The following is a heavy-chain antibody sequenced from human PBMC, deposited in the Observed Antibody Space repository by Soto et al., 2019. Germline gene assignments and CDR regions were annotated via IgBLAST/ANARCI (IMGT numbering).Heavy chain of an antibody. J-gene: IGHJ6*02. CDR1: GFTFSSYS. CDR2: ISSSSSYI. CDR3: ARDMVLPPSYYYYGMDV. V-gene: IGHV3-21*01. Sequence: ESGGGLVKPGGSLRLSCAASGFTFSSYSMNWVRQAPGKGLEWVSSISSSSSYIYYADSVKGRFTISRDNAKNSLYLQMNSLRAEDTAVYYCARDMVLPPSYYYYGMDVWGQGTTVTVSS. D-gene: IGHD2-8*01.